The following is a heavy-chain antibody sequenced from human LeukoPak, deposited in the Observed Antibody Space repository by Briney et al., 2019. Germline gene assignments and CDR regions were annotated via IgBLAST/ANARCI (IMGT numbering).Heavy chain of an antibody. J-gene: IGHJ5*02. CDR2: IYYSGST. CDR1: GGSISTYY. CDR3: ARKTFTSGIYLNGFDP. D-gene: IGHD3-10*01. Sequence: SETLSLTCTVSGGSISTYYWSWIRQPPGKGLEWIGYIYYSGSTNYNPSLKSRVTISVDTSKNQFSLKLSSVTAADTAVYYCARKTFTSGIYLNGFDPGGREPWVTVSS. V-gene: IGHV4-59*08.